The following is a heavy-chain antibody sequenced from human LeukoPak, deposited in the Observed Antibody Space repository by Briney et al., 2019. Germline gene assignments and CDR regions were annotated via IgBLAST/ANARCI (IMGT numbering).Heavy chain of an antibody. CDR3: ASGDYGDYAIY. J-gene: IGHJ4*02. CDR2: ISYDGSNK. CDR1: GFTFSSYG. V-gene: IGHV3-30*03. D-gene: IGHD4-17*01. Sequence: GGSLTLSCAASGFTFSSYGLHWVRQAPGKGLDWVAFISYDGSNKNYADSVKGRFTISRDNAKNSLYLQMNRLRAEDTAVYYCASGDYGDYAIYWGQGTLVTVSS.